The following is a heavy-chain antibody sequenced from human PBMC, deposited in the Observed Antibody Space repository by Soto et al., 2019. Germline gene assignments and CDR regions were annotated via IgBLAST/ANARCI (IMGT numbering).Heavy chain of an antibody. CDR1: GFIFSNYG. V-gene: IGHV3-48*02. J-gene: IGHJ4*02. CDR3: AGALLLGGSSGWGFNY. D-gene: IGHD3-22*01. CDR2: VGASATSR. Sequence: EVQLVESGGGLVQPGGSLRLSCAASGFIFSNYGMHWVRQAPGTGLEWISYVGASATSRYYADSVKGRFPISRDDAKNSLYLQLTSLRDDDTAVYDCAGALLLGGSSGWGFNYWGQGSLVTVSS.